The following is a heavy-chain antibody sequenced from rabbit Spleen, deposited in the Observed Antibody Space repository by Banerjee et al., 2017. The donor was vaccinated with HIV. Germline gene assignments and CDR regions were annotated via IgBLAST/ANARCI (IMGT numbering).Heavy chain of an antibody. CDR1: GYSFSNGYY. CDR3: ARSTSGYDFRIRLDL. Sequence: QEQLVESGGGLVQPEGSLALTCTASGYSFSNGYYMCWVRQAPGKGLEWIACIYTGNVKTYYASWAKGRFTISKTSSTTVTLQATSLTAADTATYFCARSTSGYDFRIRLDLWGQGTLVTVS. CDR2: IYTGNVKT. D-gene: IGHD1-1*01. J-gene: IGHJ3*01. V-gene: IGHV1S45*01.